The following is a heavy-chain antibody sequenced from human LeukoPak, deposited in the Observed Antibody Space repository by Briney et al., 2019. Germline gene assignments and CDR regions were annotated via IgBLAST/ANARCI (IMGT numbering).Heavy chain of an antibody. Sequence: GGSLRLSCAASGFTFSDYYMSWIRQAPGKGLEWVSDISSSGSTIYYADSVKGRFTISRDNAKNSLYLQMNSLRAEDTAVYYCARDHDSSVRGFDYWGQGTLVTVSS. V-gene: IGHV3-11*04. CDR3: ARDHDSSVRGFDY. CDR2: ISSSGSTI. D-gene: IGHD3-22*01. CDR1: GFTFSDYY. J-gene: IGHJ4*02.